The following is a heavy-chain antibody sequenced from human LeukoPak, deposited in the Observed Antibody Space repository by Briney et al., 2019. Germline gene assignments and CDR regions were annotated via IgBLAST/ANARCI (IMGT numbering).Heavy chain of an antibody. V-gene: IGHV1-8*03. CDR1: GYTFTSYG. Sequence: ASVKVSCKASGYTFTSYGISWVRQAPGQGLEWMGWMNPNSGRTGYAQNFQGRITITRNTSISTAYMELSSLRSEDTAVYYCARGLTPHCSSTSCYYYYYYMDVWGKGTTVTVSS. J-gene: IGHJ6*03. D-gene: IGHD2-2*01. CDR3: ARGLTPHCSSTSCYYYYYYMDV. CDR2: MNPNSGRT.